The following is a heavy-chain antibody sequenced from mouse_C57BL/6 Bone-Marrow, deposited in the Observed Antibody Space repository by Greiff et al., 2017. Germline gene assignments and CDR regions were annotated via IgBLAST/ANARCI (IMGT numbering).Heavy chain of an antibody. V-gene: IGHV1-81*01. CDR3: ASITTVVEDYAMDY. CDR1: GYTFTSYG. J-gene: IGHJ4*01. D-gene: IGHD1-1*01. Sequence: LQESGAELARPGASVKLSCKASGYTFTSYGISWVKQRPGQGLEWIGEIYPRSGNTYYNEKFKGKATLTADKSSSTAYMELRSLTSEDSAVYFCASITTVVEDYAMDYWGQGTSVTVSS. CDR2: IYPRSGNT.